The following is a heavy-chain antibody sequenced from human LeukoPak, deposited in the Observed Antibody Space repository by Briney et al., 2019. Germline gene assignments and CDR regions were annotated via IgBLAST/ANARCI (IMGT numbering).Heavy chain of an antibody. CDR3: AKEGAASWDVDV. CDR1: GFIFIGYG. J-gene: IGHJ6*04. CDR2: IRPDGHNK. Sequence: PGGSLRLSCAASGFIFIGYGMHWVRQAPGKGPEWVAFIRPDGHNKYYADSVKGRFMISRGNSKNTVDLQMNSLRGDDTAMYYCAKEGAASWDVDVWGKGTTVTVSS. D-gene: IGHD3-3*02. V-gene: IGHV3-30*02.